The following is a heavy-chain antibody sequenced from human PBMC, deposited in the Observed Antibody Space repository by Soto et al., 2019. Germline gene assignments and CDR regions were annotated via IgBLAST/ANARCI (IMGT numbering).Heavy chain of an antibody. CDR2: ISAYNGNT. Sequence: QVQLVQSGAEVKKPGASVKVSCKASGYTFTSYGISWVRQAPGQGLEWMGWISAYNGNTNYAQKLQGRVTMTTDTSTRTAYMEPRSLRTDDTAVYYCARDRGAYGMVVWGQGTTVTVSS. V-gene: IGHV1-18*01. CDR3: ARDRGAYGMVV. J-gene: IGHJ6*02. CDR1: GYTFTSYG.